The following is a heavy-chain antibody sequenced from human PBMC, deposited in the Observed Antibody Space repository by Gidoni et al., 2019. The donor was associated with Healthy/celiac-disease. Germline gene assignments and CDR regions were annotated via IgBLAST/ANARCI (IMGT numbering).Heavy chain of an antibody. CDR3: ATEFGDYDSSGYPL. Sequence: QVQLVASGGGVVQPGRSLRLSCAASGLPFSSYGMHWGRQAPGKGLEWVAVISYDGSNKYSADSVKGLFTISRDNSKNTLYLQMNSLIAEDTAVYYCATEFGDYDSSGYPLWGQGTLVTVSS. D-gene: IGHD3-22*01. V-gene: IGHV3-30*03. CDR2: ISYDGSNK. J-gene: IGHJ4*02. CDR1: GLPFSSYG.